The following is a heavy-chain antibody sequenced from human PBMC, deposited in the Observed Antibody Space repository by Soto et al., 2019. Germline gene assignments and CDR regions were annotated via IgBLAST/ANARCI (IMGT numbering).Heavy chain of an antibody. D-gene: IGHD2-15*01. CDR1: GGTFSNYA. Sequence: QVQLVQSGAEVKKPGSSVKVSCKASGGTFSNYAITWVRQAPGQGLEWLGRIIPIFGTTDYAQKFQGRVTITAXXXTNXAYMELSSLRSDDTAVYYCAKDGGREGYFGNWFDPWGQGTLVTVSS. CDR3: AKDGGREGYFGNWFDP. V-gene: IGHV1-69*15. J-gene: IGHJ5*02. CDR2: IIPIFGTT.